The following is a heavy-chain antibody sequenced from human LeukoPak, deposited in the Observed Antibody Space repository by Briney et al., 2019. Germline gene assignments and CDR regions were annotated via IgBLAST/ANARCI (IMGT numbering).Heavy chain of an antibody. V-gene: IGHV1-18*01. CDR1: GYTFTSYG. CDR2: ISAYNGNT. J-gene: IGHJ4*02. D-gene: IGHD7-27*01. CDR3: ARVVSPNWGSSY. Sequence: AAVKVSCKASGYTFTSYGINWVRQAPGQGLEWMGWISAYNGNTNYAQKLQGRVTMTTDTSTSTAYMELRSLRSDDTAVYYCARVVSPNWGSSYWGQGTLVTVSS.